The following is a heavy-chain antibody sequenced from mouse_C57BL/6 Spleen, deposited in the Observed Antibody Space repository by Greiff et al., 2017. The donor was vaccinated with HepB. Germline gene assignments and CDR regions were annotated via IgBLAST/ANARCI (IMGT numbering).Heavy chain of an antibody. CDR1: GYSITSGYY. D-gene: IGHD2-4*01. V-gene: IGHV3-6*01. Sequence: EVKVEESGPGLVKPSQSLSLTCSVTGYSITSGYYWNWIRQFPGNKLEWMGYISYDGSNNYNPSLKNRISITRDTSKNQFFLKLNSVTTEDTATYYCARSPGYYDYFDYWGQGTTLTVSS. CDR2: ISYDGSN. J-gene: IGHJ2*01. CDR3: ARSPGYYDYFDY.